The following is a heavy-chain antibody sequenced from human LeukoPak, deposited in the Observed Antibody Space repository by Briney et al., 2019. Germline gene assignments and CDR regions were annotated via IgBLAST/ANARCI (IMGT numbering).Heavy chain of an antibody. CDR3: AREIQLTAFDI. CDR1: GYTFTTYA. CDR2: INTNTGNP. V-gene: IGHV7-4-1*02. D-gene: IGHD5-18*01. Sequence: ASVKVSCKASGYTFTTYAMNWMRQAPGQGLEWMGWINTNTGNPTYAQGFTGRFVFSLDTSVSTAYLQISSLKAEDTAVYYCAREIQLTAFDIWGQGTMVTVSS. J-gene: IGHJ3*02.